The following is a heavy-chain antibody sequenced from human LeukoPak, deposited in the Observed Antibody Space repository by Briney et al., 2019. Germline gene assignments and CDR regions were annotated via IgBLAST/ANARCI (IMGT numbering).Heavy chain of an antibody. CDR3: ARSYGSGSYYPNV. V-gene: IGHV1-2*02. CDR1: GYTFTVYY. Sequence: GASVTVSFKASGYTFTVYYMHWVRQAPGQGLEWMGWINPNSGGTNYAQKFQGRVTMTRDTSISTAYMELSRLRSDDTAVYYCARSYGSGSYYPNVWGQGTTVTVSS. CDR2: INPNSGGT. J-gene: IGHJ6*02. D-gene: IGHD3-10*01.